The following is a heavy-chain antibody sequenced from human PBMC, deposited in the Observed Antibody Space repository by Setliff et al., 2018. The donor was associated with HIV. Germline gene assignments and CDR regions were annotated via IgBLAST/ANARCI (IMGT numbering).Heavy chain of an antibody. V-gene: IGHV3-23*01. Sequence: GGSLRLSCAGSGFMGNSGAMKCVRQGPGKGLEWVSTVGCWVTCTYFADSVKGRFTISADTSKNSLYREMNSLRAEDTAIYYCARDYNYIFDSWGQGVLVTVSS. J-gene: IGHJ4*02. D-gene: IGHD3-22*01. CDR2: VGCWVTCT. CDR3: ARDYNYIFDS. CDR1: GFMGNSGA.